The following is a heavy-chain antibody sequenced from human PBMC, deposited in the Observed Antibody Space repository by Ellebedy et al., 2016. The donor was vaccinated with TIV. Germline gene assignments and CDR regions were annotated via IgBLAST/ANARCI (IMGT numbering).Heavy chain of an antibody. J-gene: IGHJ4*02. CDR1: GFSFGSFA. D-gene: IGHD3-22*01. CDR2: ISGAGDNT. CDR3: AKGSSSGFTYDRVGYQY. V-gene: IGHV3-23*01. Sequence: GESLKISCAGSGFSFGSFAMHWVRQAPGKGLEWLSVISGAGDNTYSADSVRGRFAIARDNSKNTLFLQMNRLRVDDTAVYYRAKGSSSGFTYDRVGYQYWGQGTLVAVSS.